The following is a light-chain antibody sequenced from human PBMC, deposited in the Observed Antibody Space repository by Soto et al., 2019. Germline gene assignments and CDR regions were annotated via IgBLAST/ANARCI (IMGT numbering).Light chain of an antibody. CDR3: RQYNSNSPWT. CDR2: DAS. J-gene: IGKJ1*01. V-gene: IGKV3-11*01. CDR1: QSVSSY. Sequence: EILMRQSPATLSSSRGERDTSSCRASQSVSSYLAWYQQKPGQAPRLLIYDASNRATGIPARFSGSGSGADFTLTISGLQPDDFGSYYCRQYNSNSPWTFGQGAKV.